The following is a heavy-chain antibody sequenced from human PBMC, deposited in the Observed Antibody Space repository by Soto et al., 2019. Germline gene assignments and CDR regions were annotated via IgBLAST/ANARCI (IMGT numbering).Heavy chain of an antibody. Sequence: QVQLVQSGAEVKKPGASVKVSCKASGYTFTSYDINWVRQATGQGLEWMGWMNPNSGNTGYAQKFQGRDTMTRNTSISTAYMELSSLRSEDTAVYYCARGRRYCTNGVCYRYFDLWGRGTLVTVSS. J-gene: IGHJ2*01. CDR3: ARGRRYCTNGVCYRYFDL. CDR1: GYTFTSYD. V-gene: IGHV1-8*01. CDR2: MNPNSGNT. D-gene: IGHD2-8*01.